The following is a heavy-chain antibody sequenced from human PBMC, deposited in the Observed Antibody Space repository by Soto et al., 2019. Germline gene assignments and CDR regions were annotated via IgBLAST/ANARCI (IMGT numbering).Heavy chain of an antibody. CDR1: GGSFSDYA. CDR3: ARDRAPRGWSYLDL. CDR2: IIPIFGTP. V-gene: IGHV1-69*13. Sequence: ASVKVSCKAFGGSFSDYAISWVRQAPGQGLEWMGGIIPIFGTPNYAQKFQDRVTFTAHESTNTAYMELSRLTSEDTAVYYCARDRAPRGWSYLDLWGLGTQVTVSS. J-gene: IGHJ4*02. D-gene: IGHD2-15*01.